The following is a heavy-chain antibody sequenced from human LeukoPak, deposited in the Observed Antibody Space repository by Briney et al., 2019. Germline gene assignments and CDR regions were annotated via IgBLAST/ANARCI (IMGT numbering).Heavy chain of an antibody. CDR1: GGSIRSFY. V-gene: IGHV4-59*01. J-gene: IGHJ3*02. D-gene: IGHD6-6*01. CDR3: ARGLHNRSSGTRFDVFEI. CDR2: IYYSGSA. Sequence: SETLSLTCSVSGGSIRSFYWSWIRQPPGKGLEWIGNIYYSGSANYNPSLKSRVTISVDTSKNQVSLKLSSVTAADTAVYYCARGLHNRSSGTRFDVFEIWGQGTMVTVSS.